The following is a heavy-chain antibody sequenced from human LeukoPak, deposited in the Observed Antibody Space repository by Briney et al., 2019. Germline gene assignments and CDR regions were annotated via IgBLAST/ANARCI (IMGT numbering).Heavy chain of an antibody. CDR1: GYTFTRYF. V-gene: IGHV1-46*01. D-gene: IGHD5-12*01. Sequence: ASVKVSCKASGYTFTRYFIHWMRQAPGQGLEWMGVMKPRGGDTIYAQNLQRRLTMTRDTSTSTVYMELSSLRSEDTAVYYCARLEGTGATMGDWGQGTLVTVSS. J-gene: IGHJ4*02. CDR3: ARLEGTGATMGD. CDR2: MKPRGGDT.